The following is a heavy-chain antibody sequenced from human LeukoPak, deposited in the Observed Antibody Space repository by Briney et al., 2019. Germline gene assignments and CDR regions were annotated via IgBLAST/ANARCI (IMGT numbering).Heavy chain of an antibody. CDR1: GFTFSSYA. V-gene: IGHV3-30-3*01. CDR2: ISYDGSNK. Sequence: GGSLRLSCAASGFTFSSYAMHWVRQAPGKGLEWVAVISYDGSNKYYADSVKGRFTISRDNSKNTLYLQMNSLRAEDTAMYYCARDGIASALRYFDYWGQGTLVTVSS. CDR3: ARDGIASALRYFDY. D-gene: IGHD6-13*01. J-gene: IGHJ4*02.